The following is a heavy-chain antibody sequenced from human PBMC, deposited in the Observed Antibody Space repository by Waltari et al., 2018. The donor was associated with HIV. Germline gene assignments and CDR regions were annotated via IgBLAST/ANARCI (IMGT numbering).Heavy chain of an antibody. J-gene: IGHJ5*02. CDR3: ARENLYSSSPNNWVDP. Sequence: QVQLQESGPGLVKPSETLSLTCTVSGGSISSYYWSWIRQPPGKGLEWIGYIYYSGSTNYNPSLKSRVTISVDTSKNQFSLKLSSVTAADTAVYYCARENLYSSSPNNWVDPWGQGTLVTVSS. CDR1: GGSISSYY. CDR2: IYYSGST. D-gene: IGHD6-13*01. V-gene: IGHV4-59*01.